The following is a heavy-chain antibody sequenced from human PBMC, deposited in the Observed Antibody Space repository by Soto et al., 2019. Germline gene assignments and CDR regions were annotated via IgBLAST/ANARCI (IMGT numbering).Heavy chain of an antibody. Sequence: PGGSLRLSCAASGFTFSYYGLHWVRHTPGKGLEWVAGISYDGSNRYYGDSVKGRFSISRDNPNNTLYLQMNSLRDGDTAVYYCAKGGRIPTSSVDYWGQGTLVTVSS. V-gene: IGHV3-30*18. CDR1: GFTFSYYG. CDR3: AKGGRIPTSSVDY. J-gene: IGHJ4*02. CDR2: ISYDGSNR. D-gene: IGHD2-2*01.